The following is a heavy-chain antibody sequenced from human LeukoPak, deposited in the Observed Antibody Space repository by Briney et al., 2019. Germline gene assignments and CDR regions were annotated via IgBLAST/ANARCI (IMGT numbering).Heavy chain of an antibody. V-gene: IGHV3-23*03. CDR1: GFTFSSYA. Sequence: PGGSLRLSCAASGFTFSSYAMSWVRQAPGKGLEWVSVIYSDDRTYYADSVKGRFTLSRDKSKNTLYLQMNSLRAEDTAVYYCARDNRVVTIFGVVTRWWFDPWGQGTLVTVSS. J-gene: IGHJ5*02. D-gene: IGHD3-3*01. CDR3: ARDNRVVTIFGVVTRWWFDP. CDR2: IYSDDRT.